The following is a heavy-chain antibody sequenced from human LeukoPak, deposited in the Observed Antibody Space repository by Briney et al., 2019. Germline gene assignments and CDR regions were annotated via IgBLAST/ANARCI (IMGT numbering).Heavy chain of an antibody. V-gene: IGHV3-74*01. J-gene: IGHJ3*02. CDR1: GFTFSSYW. CDR3: ARVPSGSWYAFDI. Sequence: GGSLRLSCAASGFTFSSYWTHWVRQAPGKGLVWVSRINSDGSSTSYADSVKGRFTISRDNAKNTLYLQMNSLRAEDTAVYYCARVPSGSWYAFDIWGQGTMVTVPS. D-gene: IGHD6-13*01. CDR2: INSDGSST.